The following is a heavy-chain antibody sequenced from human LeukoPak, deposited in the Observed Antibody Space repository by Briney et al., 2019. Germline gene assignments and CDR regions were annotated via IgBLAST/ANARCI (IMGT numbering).Heavy chain of an antibody. J-gene: IGHJ6*03. CDR3: ARDYIDYYDSRRYYYYMDV. Sequence: ASVKVSCKASGYTFTGYYMHWVRQAPGQGLEWMGWINPNSGGTNYAQKFQGRVTMTRDTSISTAYMELSSLRSDDTAVYYCARDYIDYYDSRRYYYYMDVWGKGTTVTVSS. D-gene: IGHD3-22*01. V-gene: IGHV1-2*02. CDR2: INPNSGGT. CDR1: GYTFTGYY.